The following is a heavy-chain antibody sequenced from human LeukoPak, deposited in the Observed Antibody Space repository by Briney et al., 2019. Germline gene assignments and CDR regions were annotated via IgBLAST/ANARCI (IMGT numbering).Heavy chain of an antibody. CDR2: VNPNSGGT. CDR3: ARRRHSSGQHPSDY. CDR1: GYTFTGYY. D-gene: IGHD6-19*01. Sequence: GASVQVSCKASGYTFTGYYMHGVRPAPPQGLEWMGWVNPNSGGTNYAPKLQGRVTMTRDTSSSTAYMELSRMRADNAALDYCARRRHSSGQHPSDYWGQGTLVTASS. V-gene: IGHV1-2*02. J-gene: IGHJ4*02.